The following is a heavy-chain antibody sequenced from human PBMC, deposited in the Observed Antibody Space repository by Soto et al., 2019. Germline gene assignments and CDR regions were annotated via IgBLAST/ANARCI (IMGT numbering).Heavy chain of an antibody. CDR2: ISSSSSYI. V-gene: IGHV3-21*01. CDR3: ARGLRPSVGIVATTRYSYPYYYYGMDV. Sequence: GGSLRLSCAASGFTFSSYSMNWVRQAPGKGLEWVSSISSSSSYIYYADSVKGRFTISRDNAKNSLYLQMNSLRAEDTAVYYCARGLRPSVGIVATTRYSYPYYYYGMDVWGQGTTVTVSS. CDR1: GFTFSSYS. J-gene: IGHJ6*02. D-gene: IGHD5-12*01.